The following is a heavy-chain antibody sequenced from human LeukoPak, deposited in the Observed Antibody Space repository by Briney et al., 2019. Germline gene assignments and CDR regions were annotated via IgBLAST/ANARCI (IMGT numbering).Heavy chain of an antibody. CDR1: GGSISSSNYY. V-gene: IGHV4-39*07. CDR2: ICYSGST. J-gene: IGHJ5*02. Sequence: PSESLSLSCAVSGGSISSSNYYWACIRQPPGKGRESVVSICYSGSTYYGPTLKSRVTISVDTSKNQFSLKVSAVTAADTAVDYCARDSQYDSTGHASWGQGTLVTVSS. CDR3: ARDSQYDSTGHAS. D-gene: IGHD3-22*01.